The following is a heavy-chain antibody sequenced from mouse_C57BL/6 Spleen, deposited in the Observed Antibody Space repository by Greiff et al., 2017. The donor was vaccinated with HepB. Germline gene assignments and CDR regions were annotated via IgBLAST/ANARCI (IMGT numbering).Heavy chain of an antibody. V-gene: IGHV3-6*01. J-gene: IGHJ2*01. CDR3: AREDGSSVDY. CDR2: ISYDGSN. CDR1: GYSITSGYY. D-gene: IGHD1-1*01. Sequence: DVKLVESGPGLVKPSQSLSLTCSVTGYSITSGYYWNWIRQFPGNKLEWMGYISYDGSNNYNPSLKNRISITRDTSKNQFFLKLNSVTTEDTATYYCAREDGSSVDYWGQGTTLTVSS.